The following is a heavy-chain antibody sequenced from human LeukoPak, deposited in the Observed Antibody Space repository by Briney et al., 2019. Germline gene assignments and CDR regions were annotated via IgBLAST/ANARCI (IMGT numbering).Heavy chain of an antibody. CDR2: IYGGGST. CDR1: GLTVSSNY. J-gene: IGHJ5*02. Sequence: PSGGSLRLSCAASGLTVSSNYIRWVRHAPGKGLEWVSVIYGGGSTYYADSVKGRFTISRDNSKNTLYLQMNSLRAEDTAVYYCARDFNNWNDNWFDPWGQGTLVTVSS. V-gene: IGHV3-53*01. D-gene: IGHD1-1*01. CDR3: ARDFNNWNDNWFDP.